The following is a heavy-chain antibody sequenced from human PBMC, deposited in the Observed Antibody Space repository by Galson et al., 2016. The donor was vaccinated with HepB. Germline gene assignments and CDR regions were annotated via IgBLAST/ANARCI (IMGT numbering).Heavy chain of an antibody. Sequence: SLRLSCAASGFTFSNYAMTWVRQAPGKGLEWVSAISGSGGSIYYADSVKGRFTISRDNSKNTLHLQMNSLRAEDTAVYYCAKVHYYYCSGELGYLDLWGRGTLVTVSS. J-gene: IGHJ2*01. V-gene: IGHV3-23*01. CDR1: GFTFSNYA. D-gene: IGHD3-10*01. CDR3: AKVHYYYCSGELGYLDL. CDR2: ISGSGGSI.